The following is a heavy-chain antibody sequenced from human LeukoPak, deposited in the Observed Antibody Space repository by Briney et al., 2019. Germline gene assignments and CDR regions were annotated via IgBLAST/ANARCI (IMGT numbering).Heavy chain of an antibody. J-gene: IGHJ4*02. D-gene: IGHD1-26*01. CDR1: GFTFDDYA. Sequence: SLRLSCAASGFTFDDYAMHWVRQAPGKGLEWVSGISWNSGSIGYADSVKGRFTISRDNAKNSLYLQMNGLRAEDTALYYCAKDKKWELTEYYFDYWGQGTLVTVSS. CDR2: ISWNSGSI. V-gene: IGHV3-9*01. CDR3: AKDKKWELTEYYFDY.